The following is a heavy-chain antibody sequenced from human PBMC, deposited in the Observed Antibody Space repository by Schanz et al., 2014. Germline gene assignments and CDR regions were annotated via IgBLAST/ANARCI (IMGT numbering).Heavy chain of an antibody. Sequence: EVQLLESGGGLVQPGGSLRLSCAGSGFTFSTYWMHWVRQAPGKGLVWVSHINSDGTTTTYADSVKGRFTISRDNAENTLYLQMNSLRVEDTAVYYCAMGGYQLHHWGQGTLVTVSS. D-gene: IGHD1-7*01. CDR3: AMGGYQLHH. CDR2: INSDGTTT. J-gene: IGHJ4*02. CDR1: GFTFSTYW. V-gene: IGHV3-74*02.